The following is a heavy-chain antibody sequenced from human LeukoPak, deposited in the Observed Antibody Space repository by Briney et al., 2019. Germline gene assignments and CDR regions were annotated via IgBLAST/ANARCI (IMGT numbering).Heavy chain of an antibody. Sequence: ASVKVSCKASGYTFTSYDINWVRQATGQGLEWMGWMNPNSGNTGYAQKFQGRVTMTRNTSISTAYMELSSLRSEDTAVYYCARGGGGSYYAYYYYMDVWGKGTTVTVSS. V-gene: IGHV1-8*01. D-gene: IGHD1-26*01. CDR3: ARGGGGSYYAYYYYMDV. J-gene: IGHJ6*03. CDR1: GYTFTSYD. CDR2: MNPNSGNT.